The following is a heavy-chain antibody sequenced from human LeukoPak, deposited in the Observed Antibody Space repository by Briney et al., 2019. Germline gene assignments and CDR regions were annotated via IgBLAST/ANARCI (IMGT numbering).Heavy chain of an antibody. D-gene: IGHD3-9*01. J-gene: IGHJ3*02. CDR1: GFTFSSYA. V-gene: IGHV3-30*04. CDR2: ISYDGSNK. CDR3: ARWGGGILTVIDAFDI. Sequence: AGGSLRLSCAASGFTFSSYAMHWVRQAPGKGLEWVAVISYDGSNKYYADSVKGRFTISRDNSKNTLYLQMNSLRAEDTAVYYCARWGGGILTVIDAFDIWGQGTMVTVSS.